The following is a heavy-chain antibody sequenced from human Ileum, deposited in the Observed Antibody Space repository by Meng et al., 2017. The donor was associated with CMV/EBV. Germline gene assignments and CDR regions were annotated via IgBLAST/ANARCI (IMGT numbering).Heavy chain of an antibody. CDR2: INPDGGTI. CDR1: GFSFTDTW. Sequence: DVELVGAGGCLVQPGGSLRLSCAASGFSFTDTWMHWVRQTPGKGLVWVSRINPDGGTINYADSVKGRFTISRDNAKNTLYLQMNNLRDEDTAVYYCATAGNYRLDHWGQGTLVTVSS. V-gene: IGHV3-74*01. J-gene: IGHJ4*02. CDR3: ATAGNYRLDH. D-gene: IGHD1-7*01.